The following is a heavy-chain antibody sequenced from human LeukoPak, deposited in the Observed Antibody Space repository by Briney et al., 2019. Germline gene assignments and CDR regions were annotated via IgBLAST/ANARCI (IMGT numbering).Heavy chain of an antibody. D-gene: IGHD4-17*01. CDR3: AKGHGDWGGNYLDH. CDR2: ISASGSTI. J-gene: IGHJ4*02. V-gene: IGHV3-23*01. CDR1: GFTFTHYA. Sequence: GGSLRLSCIASGFTFTHYAMTWVRQAPGKGLEWVSDISASGSTIHYADSVKGRFTVSRDNSKNTVFLEMISLRVEDTALYHCAKGHGDWGGNYLDHWGQGAQITVSS.